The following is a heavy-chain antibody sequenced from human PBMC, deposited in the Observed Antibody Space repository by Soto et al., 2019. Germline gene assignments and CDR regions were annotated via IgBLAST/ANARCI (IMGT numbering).Heavy chain of an antibody. V-gene: IGHV3-11*05. CDR3: ARRRPTGYYNY. CDR2: ISSSSSDT. J-gene: IGHJ4*02. CDR1: GFPFGDYY. Sequence: QVQLVESGGDLVKPGGSLRLSCAASGFPFGDYYMSWIRQAPGKGLEWVSSISSSSSDTNYAQSVKGRFTISRDNAKNSLHLQMNSLRAEDTAVYYCARRRPTGYYNYWGQGTLVTVSA. D-gene: IGHD3-9*01.